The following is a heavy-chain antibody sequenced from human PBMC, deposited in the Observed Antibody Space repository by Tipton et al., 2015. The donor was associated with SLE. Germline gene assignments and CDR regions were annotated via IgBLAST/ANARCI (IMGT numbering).Heavy chain of an antibody. CDR1: GYTFTNYD. V-gene: IGHV1-46*01. Sequence: QLVQSGAEVREPGASVKVSCKASGYTFTNYDIAWVRQAPGQGLEWIGIINPRGGSTNYAQKFQDRVIMTRDTSTSTVDMELSGLRSEDTAVYYCARGDWEAENSFDHWGQGTLVTVSS. J-gene: IGHJ4*02. CDR3: ARGDWEAENSFDH. CDR2: INPRGGST. D-gene: IGHD3/OR15-3a*01.